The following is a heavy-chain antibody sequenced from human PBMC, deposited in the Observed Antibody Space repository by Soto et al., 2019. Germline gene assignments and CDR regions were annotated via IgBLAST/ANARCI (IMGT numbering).Heavy chain of an antibody. Sequence: ASVKVSCKASGYTFTSYDMHWVRQAPGQRLEWMGWINAGNGNTKYSQKFQGRVTITRDTSASTAYMELSSLRSEDTAVYYCAIEGSSGWYGYWGQGTLVTVSS. J-gene: IGHJ4*02. D-gene: IGHD6-19*01. CDR3: AIEGSSGWYGY. V-gene: IGHV1-3*01. CDR1: GYTFTSYD. CDR2: INAGNGNT.